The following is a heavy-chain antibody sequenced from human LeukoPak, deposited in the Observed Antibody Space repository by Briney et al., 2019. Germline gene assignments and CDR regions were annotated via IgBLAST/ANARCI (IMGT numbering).Heavy chain of an antibody. D-gene: IGHD5-24*01. CDR1: GFTFDYYV. J-gene: IGHJ6*03. V-gene: IGHV3-9*01. CDR3: AKGPHYNSDYMDV. CDR2: VSWTSGSI. Sequence: GGSLRHSFVSCGFTFDYYVMHWVRQAPWRGLERVSGVSWTSGSIAYADSVKGPFTISRDNAKNSLYLQMNSLRPEDTALYYCAKGPHYNSDYMDVWGKGTTVTVSS.